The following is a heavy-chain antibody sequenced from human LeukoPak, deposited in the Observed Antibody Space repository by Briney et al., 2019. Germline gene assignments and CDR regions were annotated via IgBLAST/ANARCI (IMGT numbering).Heavy chain of an antibody. CDR3: ARTLGDCSSTSCYWYNWFDP. CDR1: GYTFTSYD. Sequence: ASVTGSCKASGYTFTSYDTNWVRQATGQGREWMGWMNPNSGNTGYAQKFQGRVTMTTNTSISTAYMELSSLRSEDTAVYYCARTLGDCSSTSCYWYNWFDPWGQGTLVTVSS. D-gene: IGHD2-2*01. V-gene: IGHV1-8*01. J-gene: IGHJ5*02. CDR2: MNPNSGNT.